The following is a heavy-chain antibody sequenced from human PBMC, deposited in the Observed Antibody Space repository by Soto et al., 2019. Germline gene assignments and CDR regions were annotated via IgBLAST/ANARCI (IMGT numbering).Heavy chain of an antibody. J-gene: IGHJ4*02. CDR1: GFTFSSYW. CDR2: IKQDGSEK. Sequence: EVQLVESGGGLVQPGGSLRLSCAASGFTFSSYWMGWVRQAPGKGLEWVANIKQDGSEKYYVDSVKGRFTISRDNANNSPYLQMNSLRAEDSAVYYCARVPSIAVAGVFDYWGQGTVVTVSS. CDR3: ARVPSIAVAGVFDY. V-gene: IGHV3-7*01. D-gene: IGHD6-19*01.